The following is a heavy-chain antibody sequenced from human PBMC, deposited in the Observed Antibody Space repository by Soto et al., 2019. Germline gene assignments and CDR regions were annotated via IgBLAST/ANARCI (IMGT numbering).Heavy chain of an antibody. J-gene: IGHJ6*02. CDR1: GFTFSGYA. CDR3: ARDVESGSSQYYYYYYGMDV. Sequence: GGSLRLSCAASGFTFSGYAMHWVRQAPGKGLEWVAVISYDGSNKYYADSVKGRFTISRDNSKNTLYLQMNSLRAEDTAVYYCARDVESGSSQYYYYYYGMDVWGQGTTVTVSS. V-gene: IGHV3-30-3*01. CDR2: ISYDGSNK. D-gene: IGHD1-26*01.